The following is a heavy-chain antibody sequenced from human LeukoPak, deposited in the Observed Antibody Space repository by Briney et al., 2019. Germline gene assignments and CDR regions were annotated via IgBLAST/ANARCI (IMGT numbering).Heavy chain of an antibody. Sequence: SETLSLTCAVYGGSFSGYYWSWIRQPPGKGLEWIGEINRSGSTNYNPSLKSRVTISVDTSKNQFSLKLSSVTAADTAVYYCARGVMVGATSNWFDPWGQGTLVTVSS. CDR3: ARGVMVGATSNWFDP. J-gene: IGHJ5*02. V-gene: IGHV4-34*01. D-gene: IGHD1-26*01. CDR2: INRSGST. CDR1: GGSFSGYY.